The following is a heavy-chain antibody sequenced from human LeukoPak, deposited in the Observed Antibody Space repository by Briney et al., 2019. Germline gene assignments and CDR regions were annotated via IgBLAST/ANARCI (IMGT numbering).Heavy chain of an antibody. V-gene: IGHV4-34*01. D-gene: IGHD3-22*01. CDR3: ARVGVITMIVNY. CDR1: GGSFSGYY. Sequence: SETLSLTCAVYGGSFSGYYWSWIRQPPGKGLEWIGEINHSGSTNYNPSLRGRVTISVDTSKNQFSLKLSSVTAGDTAVYHCARVGVITMIVNYWGQGTLVTVSS. CDR2: INHSGST. J-gene: IGHJ4*02.